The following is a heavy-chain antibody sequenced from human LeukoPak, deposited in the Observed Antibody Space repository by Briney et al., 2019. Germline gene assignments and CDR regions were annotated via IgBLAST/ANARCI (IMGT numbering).Heavy chain of an antibody. J-gene: IGHJ3*02. Sequence: ASVKVSCKASGYTFTSYGISWVRQAPGQGLEWMGWISAYNGNTNYAQKLQGRVTMTTDTSTSTAYMELRSLRSDDTAVYYCARSCGKECELLLDDAFDIWGQGTMVTVSS. CDR1: GYTFTSYG. V-gene: IGHV1-18*01. D-gene: IGHD1-26*01. CDR3: ARSCGKECELLLDDAFDI. CDR2: ISAYNGNT.